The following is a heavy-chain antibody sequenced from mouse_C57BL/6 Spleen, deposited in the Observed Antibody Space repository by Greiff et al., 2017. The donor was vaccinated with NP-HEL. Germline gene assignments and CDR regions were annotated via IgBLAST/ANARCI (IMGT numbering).Heavy chain of an antibody. J-gene: IGHJ4*01. CDR1: GFTFSSYT. CDR2: ISGGGGNT. Sequence: EVKLMESGGGLVKPGGSLKLSCAASGFTFSSYTMSWVRQTPGKRLEWVATISGGGGNTYYPDSVKGRFTISRDNAKNTLYLQMSSLRSEDTALYYCASHYGSSSYYYAMDYWGQGTSVTVSS. V-gene: IGHV5-9*01. D-gene: IGHD1-1*01. CDR3: ASHYGSSSYYYAMDY.